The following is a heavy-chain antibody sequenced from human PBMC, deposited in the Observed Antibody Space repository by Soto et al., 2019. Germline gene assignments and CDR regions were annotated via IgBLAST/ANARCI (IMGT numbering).Heavy chain of an antibody. J-gene: IGHJ4*02. CDR1: GGSISSSSYY. D-gene: IGHD6-13*01. Sequence: QLQLQESGPGLVKPSETLSLTCTVSGGSISSSSYYWGWIRQPPGKGLAWIGSIYYSGSTYYNPSLKSRVTISGDTSKNQFSLKLSSVTAADTAVYYCARRGSSSWYGYWGQGTLVTVSS. V-gene: IGHV4-39*01. CDR2: IYYSGST. CDR3: ARRGSSSWYGY.